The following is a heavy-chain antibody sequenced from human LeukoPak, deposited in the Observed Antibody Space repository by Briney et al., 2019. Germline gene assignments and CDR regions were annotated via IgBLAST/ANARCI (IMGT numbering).Heavy chain of an antibody. V-gene: IGHV1-58*02. CDR3: AAGGGFWSGYLSD. J-gene: IGHJ4*02. CDR1: GFTFTSSA. CDR2: IVVGSGNT. D-gene: IGHD3-3*01. Sequence: SVKVSCKASGFTFTSSAMQWVRQARGQRLEWIGWIVVGSGNTNYAQKFQERVTITRDMSTSTAYMELSSLRSEDTAVYYCAAGGGFWSGYLSDWGQGTLVTVSS.